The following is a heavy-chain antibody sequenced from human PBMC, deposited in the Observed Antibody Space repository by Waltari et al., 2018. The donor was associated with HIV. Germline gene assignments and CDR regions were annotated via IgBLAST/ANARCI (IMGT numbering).Heavy chain of an antibody. CDR3: ARGGSASMDV. CDR1: GYAFATYD. Sequence: QVQLVQSGAEVKKPGASVKVSCKASGYAFATYDDNWVRQATGQGPEWMGWMSPNSGNTVYAQEFQGRVTMTRDTSISTVYMELSSLTPEDTAVYYCARGGSASMDVWGQGTTVTVSS. J-gene: IGHJ6*02. CDR2: MSPNSGNT. V-gene: IGHV1-8*01.